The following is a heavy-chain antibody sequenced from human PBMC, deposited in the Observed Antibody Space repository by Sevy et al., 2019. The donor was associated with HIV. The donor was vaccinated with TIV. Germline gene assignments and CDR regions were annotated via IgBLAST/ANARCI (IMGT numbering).Heavy chain of an antibody. Sequence: ASVKVSCKASGGTFSSYGISWVRQAPGQGLKWMGGIISILGTVNYAQKFQGRVTITADESTKTAYMELSSLRSEDTAVYYCARGGGNGWYYFDYWGQETLVTVSS. CDR1: GGTFSSYG. CDR2: IISILGTV. D-gene: IGHD6-19*01. V-gene: IGHV1-69*13. J-gene: IGHJ4*02. CDR3: ARGGGNGWYYFDY.